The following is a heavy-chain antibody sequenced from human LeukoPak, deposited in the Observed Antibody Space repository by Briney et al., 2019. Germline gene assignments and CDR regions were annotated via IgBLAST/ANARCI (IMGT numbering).Heavy chain of an antibody. V-gene: IGHV1-46*01. CDR2: INTTGGST. CDR1: GYTFTSYY. J-gene: IGHJ4*02. CDR3: ARDHYHKIHSVMVTAPDY. D-gene: IGHD2-21*02. Sequence: ASVKVSCKASGYTFTSYYMHWVRQAPGEGLEWMGIINTTGGSTSYAQKFQGRVTMTRDTSTSTVYMELSSLRSEDTAVYYCARDHYHKIHSVMVTAPDYWGQGTLVIVSS.